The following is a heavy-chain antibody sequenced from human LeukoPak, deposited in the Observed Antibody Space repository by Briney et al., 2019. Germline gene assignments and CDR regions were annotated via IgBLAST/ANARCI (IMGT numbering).Heavy chain of an antibody. CDR1: GYTFTSYY. D-gene: IGHD3-9*01. J-gene: IGHJ4*02. Sequence: ASVKVSCKASGYTFTSYYMHWVRQAPGQGLEWMGIINPSGGSTSYAQKFQGRVTMTRDTSTSTVYMELSSLRSEDTAVYYCARAISDFHFDWLLSSFDHWGRGTLVTVSS. V-gene: IGHV1-46*01. CDR2: INPSGGST. CDR3: ARAISDFHFDWLLSSFDH.